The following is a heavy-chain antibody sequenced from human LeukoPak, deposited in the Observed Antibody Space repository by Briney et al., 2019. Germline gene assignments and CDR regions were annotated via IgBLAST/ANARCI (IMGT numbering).Heavy chain of an antibody. V-gene: IGHV4-59*01. CDR1: GGSISTSY. Sequence: SETLSLTCTVSGGSISTSYWGWLRQPPGKGLEYIGFIYYTGSVNYNASLESRVTISLDTSKNHFSLKLSALTAADTAMYYCARGDGEYTYGYYFDSWGQGTLVTVSS. D-gene: IGHD5-18*01. J-gene: IGHJ4*02. CDR3: ARGDGEYTYGYYFDS. CDR2: IYYTGSV.